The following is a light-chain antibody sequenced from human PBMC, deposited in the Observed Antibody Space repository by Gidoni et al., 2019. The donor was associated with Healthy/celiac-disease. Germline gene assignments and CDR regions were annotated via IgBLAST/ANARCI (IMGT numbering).Light chain of an antibody. V-gene: IGKV1-39*01. CDR1: QCISSY. Sequence: DLQMTQSPSSLSASVGDRATITCRASQCISSYLNWYQQKPGKAPKLLIYAASSLQSGVPSRFSGSGSGTDFTLTISSLQPEDFATYDCQQSYSTPLTVGGGAKVGIK. CDR2: AAS. J-gene: IGKJ4*01. CDR3: QQSYSTPLT.